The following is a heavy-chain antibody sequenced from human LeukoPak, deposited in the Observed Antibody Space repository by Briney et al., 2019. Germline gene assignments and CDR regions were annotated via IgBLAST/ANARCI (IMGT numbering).Heavy chain of an antibody. CDR1: GFTFSNYW. D-gene: IGHD4-17*01. V-gene: IGHV3-74*01. J-gene: IGHJ4*02. CDR2: INPDGSSS. Sequence: GGSLRLSCAASGFTFSNYWMHWVRQAPGKGLEWVSRINPDGSSSNYADSVKGRFTMSRDNAKSMVYLQMDGLRAEDTAVFSCVRQAISGDSGIAYWGRGVLVTVSS. CDR3: VRQAISGDSGIAY.